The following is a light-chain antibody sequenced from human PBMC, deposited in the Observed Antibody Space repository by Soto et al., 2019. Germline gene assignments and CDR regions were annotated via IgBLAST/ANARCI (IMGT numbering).Light chain of an antibody. CDR1: QSVFGY. J-gene: IGKJ4*01. Sequence: EVVLTQSPATLSLSPGERATLSCRASQSVFGYLAWYQHKPGQAPRRLIYDAYKRATGVPARFSGSGSETDFTLIISSLEPEDFAVYYCQQRSDSPPLTFGGGTKVEIK. CDR3: QQRSDSPPLT. V-gene: IGKV3-11*01. CDR2: DAY.